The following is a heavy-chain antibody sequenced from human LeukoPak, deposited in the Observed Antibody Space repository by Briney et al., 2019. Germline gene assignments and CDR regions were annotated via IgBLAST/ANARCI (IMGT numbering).Heavy chain of an antibody. CDR2: INHSGST. J-gene: IGHJ4*02. CDR3: ARHVGDRTQIRDY. CDR1: GGSFSGYY. D-gene: IGHD3-10*01. V-gene: IGHV4-34*01. Sequence: SETLSLTFAVYGGSFSGYYWSWIRQPPGKGLEWIGEINHSGSTDYNPSLKSRVTISVDTSKNQFSLKLSSVTAADTAVYYCARHVGDRTQIRDYWGQGTLVTVSS.